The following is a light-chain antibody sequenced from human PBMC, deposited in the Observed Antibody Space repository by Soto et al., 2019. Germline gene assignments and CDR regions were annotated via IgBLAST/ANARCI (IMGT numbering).Light chain of an antibody. Sequence: QSALTQPASVSGSPGQSITISCTGTGSDIGAYNYVSWYQQHPGKAPKVVIYEVSNRPSGVSNRFSGSKSGNTASLTISGLQTEDEADYYCCSYAGSYTFARNVFGTGTKLTVL. V-gene: IGLV2-14*01. CDR2: EVS. CDR1: GSDIGAYNY. CDR3: CSYAGSYTFARNV. J-gene: IGLJ1*01.